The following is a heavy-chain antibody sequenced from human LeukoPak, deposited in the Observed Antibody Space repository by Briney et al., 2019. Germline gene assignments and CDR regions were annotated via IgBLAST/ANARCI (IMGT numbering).Heavy chain of an antibody. D-gene: IGHD4-17*01. CDR1: GFTFSGFG. V-gene: IGHV3-33*01. CDR2: IWYDGSKE. Sequence: GGSLRLSCAASGFTFSGFGMHWVRQAPDKGLEWVAVIWYDGSKEYYADSVKGRFTASRDNARNSLYLQINSLRADDTAVYYCARGDYGDYYLDYWGQGTLVTVSS. J-gene: IGHJ4*02. CDR3: ARGDYGDYYLDY.